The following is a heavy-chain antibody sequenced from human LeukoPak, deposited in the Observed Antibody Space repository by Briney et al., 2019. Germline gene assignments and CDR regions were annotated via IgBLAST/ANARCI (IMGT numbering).Heavy chain of an antibody. CDR1: GGTFGSYA. V-gene: IGHV1-69*06. J-gene: IGHJ3*02. CDR3: ARGRQYSSSLDAFDI. D-gene: IGHD6-6*01. Sequence: SVKVSCKASGGTFGSYAISWVRQAPGQGLEWLGGIIPIFGTSNYAQRLQGRVTITADKSTSTAYMELGSLTSEDTAVYYCARGRQYSSSLDAFDIWGQGTVVTVSS. CDR2: IIPIFGTS.